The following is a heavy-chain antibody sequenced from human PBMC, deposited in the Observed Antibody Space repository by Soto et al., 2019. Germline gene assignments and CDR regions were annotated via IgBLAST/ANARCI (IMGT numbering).Heavy chain of an antibody. J-gene: IGHJ6*02. CDR2: INPNSGGT. D-gene: IGHD6-19*01. CDR3: ARDQSPSSGWPGMDF. V-gene: IGHV1-2*02. CDR1: GYTFTDYY. Sequence: QVQLVQSGAEVKKPGASVKVSCKASGYTFTDYYMHWVRQAPGQGLEWMGWINPNSGGTNYAQKFQGRVTMTRDRATSTAYMELTRLRPDDTAVYYCARDQSPSSGWPGMDFWGQVTTVTVSS.